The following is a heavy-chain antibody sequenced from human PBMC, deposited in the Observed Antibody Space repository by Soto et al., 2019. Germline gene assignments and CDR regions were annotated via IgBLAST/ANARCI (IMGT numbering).Heavy chain of an antibody. Sequence: QVQLVESGGGLVKPGGSLRLSCAVSGFTFSDYYMSWIRQAPGKGLEWVSAISGSGAYIYYADSVKGRFTISRDNSKNSLFLHMDRLRAEDTAVYFCARDPSGALPGFDYWGQGNLVTVSS. CDR3: ARDPSGALPGFDY. D-gene: IGHD3-3*01. J-gene: IGHJ4*02. CDR1: GFTFSDYY. CDR2: ISGSGAYI. V-gene: IGHV3-11*04.